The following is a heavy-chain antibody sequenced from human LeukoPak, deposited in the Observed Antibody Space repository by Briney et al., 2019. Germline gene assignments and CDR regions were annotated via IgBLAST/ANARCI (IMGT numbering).Heavy chain of an antibody. CDR3: ARDQHDRYFDY. J-gene: IGHJ4*02. Sequence: AGRSLRLSRAASGFTFSSYGMHWVPQAPGTGLEWVAVIWNDGRNKYYADSVKGRFTISRDNSKNTLYLQMNSLRAEDTAVYYCARDQHDRYFDYWGQGTLVTVSS. CDR1: GFTFSSYG. CDR2: IWNDGRNK. V-gene: IGHV3-33*01.